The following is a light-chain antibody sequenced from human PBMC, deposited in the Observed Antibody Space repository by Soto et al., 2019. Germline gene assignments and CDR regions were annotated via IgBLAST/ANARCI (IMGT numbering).Light chain of an antibody. J-gene: IGKJ1*01. V-gene: IGKV3-20*01. Sequence: EIVLTQSPGTLPLSPGERATLSCKASQGVGSNYLAGYQQKPGQAPRPLIYVASSRATGIPDRFSGSGSGADFSLTISRLEPEDCAVYYCQQYGSSPWTFGQRTTVEIK. CDR3: QQYGSSPWT. CDR2: VAS. CDR1: QGVGSNY.